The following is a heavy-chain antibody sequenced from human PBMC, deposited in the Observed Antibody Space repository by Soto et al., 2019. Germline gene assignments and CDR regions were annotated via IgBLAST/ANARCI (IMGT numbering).Heavy chain of an antibody. CDR3: ARVVSSPFLGTFDE. D-gene: IGHD6-6*01. J-gene: IGHJ4*02. CDR1: GGSISSYY. V-gene: IGHV4-59*01. Sequence: ASETLSLTCTVSGGSISSYYWSWIRQPPGKGLEWIGYIYYSGSTNYNPSLKSRVTISVDTSKNQFSLKLSSVTAADTAVYYCARVVSSPFLGTFDEWGQGTLVTVS. CDR2: IYYSGST.